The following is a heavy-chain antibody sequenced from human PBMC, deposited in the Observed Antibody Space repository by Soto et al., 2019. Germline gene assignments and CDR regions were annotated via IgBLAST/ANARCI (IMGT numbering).Heavy chain of an antibody. J-gene: IGHJ4*02. CDR1: GVSISSSY. V-gene: IGHV4-59*01. D-gene: IGHD5-12*01. CDR3: ARGGNRYSNTASGVGGFDF. Sequence: ETLSLTCTVSGVSISSSYWSWIRQSPGTGLEWIGYIYYTGTTNYNPSLKRRVTISLDTAKNQFSLNVNSLTTADTAVYFCARGGNRYSNTASGVGGFDFWGQGTLVTVS. CDR2: IYYTGTT.